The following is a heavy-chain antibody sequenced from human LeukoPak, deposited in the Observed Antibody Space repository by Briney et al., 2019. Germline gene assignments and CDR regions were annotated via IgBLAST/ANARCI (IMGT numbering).Heavy chain of an antibody. J-gene: IGHJ4*02. CDR1: GFTFSSYG. D-gene: IGHD6-13*01. V-gene: IGHV4-34*01. Sequence: GSLRLSCAASGFTFSSYGMHWVRQAPGKGLEWIGEINHSGSTNYNPSLKSRVTISVDTSKNQFSLKLSSVTAADTAVYYCARGSRIAAAGRLGYWGQGTLVTVSS. CDR3: ARGSRIAAAGRLGY. CDR2: INHSGST.